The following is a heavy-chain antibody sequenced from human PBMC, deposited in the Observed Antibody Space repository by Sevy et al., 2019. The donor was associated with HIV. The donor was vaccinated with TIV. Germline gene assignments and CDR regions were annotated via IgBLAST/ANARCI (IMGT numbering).Heavy chain of an antibody. CDR3: ASLSGSTILGVRTPFDP. CDR1: GGSFSGYY. J-gene: IGHJ5*02. V-gene: IGHV4-34*01. Sequence: SENLSLNCAVYGGSFSGYYWSWIRQPPGKGLACIGEINHSGSTNYNPSLKSRVTISVDTSKNQFSLKLSSVTAADTAVYYCASLSGSTILGVRTPFDPWGQGTLVTVSS. D-gene: IGHD3-3*01. CDR2: INHSGST.